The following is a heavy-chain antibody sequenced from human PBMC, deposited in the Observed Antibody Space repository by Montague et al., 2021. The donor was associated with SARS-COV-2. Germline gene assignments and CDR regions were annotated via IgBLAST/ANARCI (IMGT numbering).Heavy chain of an antibody. J-gene: IGHJ4*02. CDR2: INHSGST. D-gene: IGHD3-9*01. CDR1: GGSFSGYY. CDR3: ARGWVFRYYDVLTGSRSYFDS. V-gene: IGHV4-34*01. Sequence: SEILSLTCAVHGGSFSGYYWSWIRQPPGKGLEWIGEINHSGSTKYKSSLKSRVTISADTSKKQFSLKMSSVTAADTAVYYCARGWVFRYYDVLTGSRSYFDSWGQGTLVTVSS.